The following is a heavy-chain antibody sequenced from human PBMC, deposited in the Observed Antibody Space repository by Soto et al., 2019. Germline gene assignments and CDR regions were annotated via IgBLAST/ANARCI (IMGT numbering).Heavy chain of an antibody. CDR3: ARDLKSVAGTPYFDY. CDR2: ISAYNGNT. V-gene: IGHV1-18*01. D-gene: IGHD6-19*01. CDR1: GYTFTSYG. J-gene: IGHJ4*02. Sequence: GASVKVSCKASGYTFTSYGISWVRQAPGQGLEWMGWISAYNGNTNYAQKLQGRVTMTTDTSTSTAYMELRSLRSDDTAVYYCARDLKSVAGTPYFDYWGQGTLVTVPQ.